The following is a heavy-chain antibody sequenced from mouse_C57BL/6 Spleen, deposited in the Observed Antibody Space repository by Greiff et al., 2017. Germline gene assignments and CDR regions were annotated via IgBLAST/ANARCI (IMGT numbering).Heavy chain of an antibody. CDR2: ILPGSGST. J-gene: IGHJ1*03. CDR1: GYTFTGYC. CDR3: ARSPYSDGNLLYWYFDV. D-gene: IGHD2-1*01. V-gene: IGHV1-9*01. Sequence: QVQLKQSGAELMKPGASVKLSCKATGYTFTGYCIEWVKQRPGHGLEWIGEILPGSGSTNYNEKFKGKATFTADTSSNTAYMQLSSLTTEDSSIYYCARSPYSDGNLLYWYFDVWGTGTTVTVSS.